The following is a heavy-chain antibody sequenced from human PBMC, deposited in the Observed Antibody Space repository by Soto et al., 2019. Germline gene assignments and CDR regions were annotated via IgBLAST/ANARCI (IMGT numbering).Heavy chain of an antibody. V-gene: IGHV1-58*01. J-gene: IGHJ4*02. CDR2: IVVGSSKA. D-gene: IGHD3-10*01. CDR3: AADTLQKAV. CDR1: GFTFSTSA. Sequence: SVKVSCKTSGFTFSTSAVQWVRQARGQRLEWIGWIVVGSSKANYAQKFQDRVTITRDTSTSTSYLEMRSLTSADTAVYYCAADTLQKAVWGQGTLVTVSS.